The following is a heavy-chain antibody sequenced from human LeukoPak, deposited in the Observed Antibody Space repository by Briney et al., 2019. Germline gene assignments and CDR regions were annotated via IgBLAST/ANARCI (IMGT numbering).Heavy chain of an antibody. CDR2: ISSNGGST. CDR3: ARGSRTFDWLLSAYFDY. J-gene: IGHJ4*02. V-gene: IGHV3-64*01. Sequence: GGSLRLSCVVSGFTFSSYAMHWVRQAPGKGLEYVSAISSNGGSTYYANSVKGRFTISRDNSKNTLYLQMGSLRVEDMAVYYCARGSRTFDWLLSAYFDYWGQGTLVTVSS. D-gene: IGHD3-9*01. CDR1: GFTFSSYA.